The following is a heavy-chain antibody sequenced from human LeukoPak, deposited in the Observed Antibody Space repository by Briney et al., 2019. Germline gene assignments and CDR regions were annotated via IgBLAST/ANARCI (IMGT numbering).Heavy chain of an antibody. CDR3: AKLTSSNYYYFDY. J-gene: IGHJ4*02. CDR2: ISGSGGVA. CDR1: GFTFSSYA. Sequence: GGSLRLSCAASGFTFSSYAMSWVRQAPGKGLEWVSTISGSGGVAYYADSVKGRFTISRDNSKNTLYLQMNNLRAGDTATYYCAKLTSSNYYYFDYWGRGTLVTVSS. V-gene: IGHV3-23*01. D-gene: IGHD3-22*01.